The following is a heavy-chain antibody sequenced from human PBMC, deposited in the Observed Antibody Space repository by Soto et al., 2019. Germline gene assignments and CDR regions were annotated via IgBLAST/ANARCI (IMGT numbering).Heavy chain of an antibody. CDR3: GDGDYGDYTRY. Sequence: LETLSLTCTVSGCSISSGYYWDWAQQPPLKGLEWIGKFIHSGSTLYMPSLESGLIISVDTSKNQFSLKLCSVTAADTALYYCGDGDYGDYTRYWGQGTLVTVSS. J-gene: IGHJ4*02. V-gene: IGHV4-38-2*02. D-gene: IGHD4-17*01. CDR1: GCSISSGYY. CDR2: FIHSGST.